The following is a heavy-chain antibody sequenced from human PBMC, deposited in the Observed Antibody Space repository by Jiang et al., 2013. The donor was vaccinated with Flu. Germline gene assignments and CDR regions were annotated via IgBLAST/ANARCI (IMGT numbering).Heavy chain of an antibody. CDR1: GGSISSYY. D-gene: IGHD4-23*01. CDR2: IYYSGST. Sequence: SLTCTVSGGSISSYYWSWIRQPPGKGLEWIGYIYYSGSTNYNPSLKSRVTISVDTSKNQFSLKLSSVTAADTAVYYCAREGNGGNSGRYFDYWGQGTLVTVSS. CDR3: AREGNGGNSGRYFDY. J-gene: IGHJ4*02. V-gene: IGHV4-59*01.